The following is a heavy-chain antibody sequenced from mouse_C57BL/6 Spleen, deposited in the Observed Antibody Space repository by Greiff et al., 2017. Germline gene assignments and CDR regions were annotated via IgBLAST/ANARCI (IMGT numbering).Heavy chain of an antibody. V-gene: IGHV1-64*01. Sequence: QVQLQQPGAELVKPGASVKLSCKASGYTFTSYWMHWVQQRPGQGLEWVGMIHPNSGSTNYNEKFKSQVTMTVDNSSSAAYMQHSNLTSVDSAVYDRSTDPSYAMDYWGQGTSVTVSS. CDR2: IHPNSGST. CDR1: GYTFTSYW. CDR3: STDPSYAMDY. J-gene: IGHJ4*01.